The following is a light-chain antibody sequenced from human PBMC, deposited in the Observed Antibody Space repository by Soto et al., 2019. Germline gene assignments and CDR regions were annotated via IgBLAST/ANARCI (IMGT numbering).Light chain of an antibody. J-gene: IGKJ3*01. CDR1: QSIRNS. Sequence: DLQMTQSPSSLSASVGDRVTITCRASQSIRNSLNWYQQKPGKAPKFLIFAASSLQSGVPSRFSGGGSGTDFTLTISSLQPEDFATYYCQQSYETPFTFGPGTKVDIK. CDR3: QQSYETPFT. V-gene: IGKV1-39*01. CDR2: AAS.